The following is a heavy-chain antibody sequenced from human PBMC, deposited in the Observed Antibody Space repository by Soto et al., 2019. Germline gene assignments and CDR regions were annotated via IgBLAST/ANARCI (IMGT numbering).Heavy chain of an antibody. V-gene: IGHV4-59*08. CDR2: IYYSGST. CDR1: GGSISSYY. D-gene: IGHD5-18*01. CDR3: ARTGYSYGPDY. Sequence: PSETLSLTCTVSGGSISSYYWSWIRQPPGKGLEWIGDIYYSGSTNYNPSLKSRVTISVDTSKNQFSLKLSSVTAADTAVYYCARTGYSYGPDYWGQGTLVTVSS. J-gene: IGHJ4*02.